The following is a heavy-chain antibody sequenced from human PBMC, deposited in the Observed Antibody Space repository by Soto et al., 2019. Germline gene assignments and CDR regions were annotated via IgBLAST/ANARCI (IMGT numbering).Heavy chain of an antibody. J-gene: IGHJ6*02. CDR2: IRWKSGSI. V-gene: IGHV3-9*01. CDR1: GFSFGDYA. Sequence: EVQLVESGGDLVQTGRSLRLSCAASGFSFGDYAMHWVRQAPGKGLVGVSGIRWKSGSIGYADSVKGRFTISRDNAKKSLYLQMNSLRAEDTALYYCAKSTGGTANGLDVWGQGTTVTVSS. D-gene: IGHD2-8*02. CDR3: AKSTGGTANGLDV.